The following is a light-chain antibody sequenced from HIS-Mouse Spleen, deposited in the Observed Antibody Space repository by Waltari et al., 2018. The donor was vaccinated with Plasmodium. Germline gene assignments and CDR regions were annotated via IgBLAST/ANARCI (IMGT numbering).Light chain of an antibody. Sequence: SYELTQPPSVSVSPGQTARTTCSGAALPKKYASWYQQKSGQAPGLVIYEDSKRPSGNPERFSGSSSGTMATLTISGAQVEDEADYYCYSTDSSGNHRVFGGGTKLTVL. J-gene: IGLJ3*02. V-gene: IGLV3-10*01. CDR2: EDS. CDR1: ALPKKY. CDR3: YSTDSSGNHRV.